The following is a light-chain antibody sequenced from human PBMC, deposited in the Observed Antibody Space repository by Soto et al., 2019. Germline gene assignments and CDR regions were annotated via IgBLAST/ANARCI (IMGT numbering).Light chain of an antibody. CDR3: SSYTSSSPYV. V-gene: IGLV2-14*01. J-gene: IGLJ1*01. CDR1: SSDVGAYNY. Sequence: QSVLTQPASVSGSPGQSITISCTGTSSDVGAYNYVSWFQQYPGKAPKRMIYDVSNRPSGVPIRFSGSKSGNTASLTISGLQAFFLADSYCSSYTSSSPYVSRPGSKVPVL. CDR2: DVS.